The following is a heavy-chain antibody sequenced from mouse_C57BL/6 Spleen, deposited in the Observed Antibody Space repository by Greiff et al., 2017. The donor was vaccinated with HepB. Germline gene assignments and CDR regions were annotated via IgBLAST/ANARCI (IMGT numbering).Heavy chain of an antibody. CDR2: INPYNGDT. Sequence: EVQLQQSGPELVKPGDSVKISCKASGYSFTGYFMNWVMQSHGKSLEWIGRINPYNGDTFYNQKFKGKATLTVDKSSSTAHMELRSLTSEDSAVYYCARKDYDRGYWYFDVWGTGTTVTVSS. V-gene: IGHV1-20*01. D-gene: IGHD2-4*01. CDR3: ARKDYDRGYWYFDV. CDR1: GYSFTGYF. J-gene: IGHJ1*03.